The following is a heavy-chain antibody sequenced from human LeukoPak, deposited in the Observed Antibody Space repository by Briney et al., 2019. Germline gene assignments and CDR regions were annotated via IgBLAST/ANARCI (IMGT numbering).Heavy chain of an antibody. J-gene: IGHJ4*02. CDR2: IWYDGSNT. CDR1: GFTFSSYG. V-gene: IGHV3-33*01. D-gene: IGHD5/OR15-5a*01. Sequence: GRSLRLSCAVSGFTFSSYGMHWVRQAPGKGLEWVAMIWYDGSNTYYADSVKGRFTISRDNSKNTLFLQMDSLRAEDTAVYYCARDRSTTHFDYWGQGTLVTVSS. CDR3: ARDRSTTHFDY.